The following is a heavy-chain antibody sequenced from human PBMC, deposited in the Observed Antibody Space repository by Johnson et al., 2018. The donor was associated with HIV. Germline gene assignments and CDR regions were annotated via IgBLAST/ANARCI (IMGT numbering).Heavy chain of an antibody. V-gene: IGHV3-30-3*01. CDR2: ISYDGSNK. J-gene: IGHJ3*02. CDR1: GFTFSSYA. CDR3: ARDLTNWGVGDAFDI. Sequence: QVRLVESGGGVVQPGRSLRLSCAASGFTFSSYAMHWVRQAPGKGLDWVAVISYDGSNKYYADSVKGRFTISRDNSKNTLYLQMNSLRAEDTAVYYCARDLTNWGVGDAFDIWGQGTMVTVSS. D-gene: IGHD7-27*01.